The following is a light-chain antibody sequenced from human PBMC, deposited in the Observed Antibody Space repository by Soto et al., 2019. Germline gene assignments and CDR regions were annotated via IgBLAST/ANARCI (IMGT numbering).Light chain of an antibody. J-gene: IGKJ3*01. V-gene: IGKV3-15*01. CDR1: QSVRSN. CDR3: QQYTTWPRS. Sequence: EAVMTQSPATLSVSPGERPTLSCRASQSVRSNLAWYQQKPGQAPRLLIYDASTRATGIPARFSGSGSGTEFPLSVSSQQSEDFAVYYCQQYTTWPRSFGPGTKVDIK. CDR2: DAS.